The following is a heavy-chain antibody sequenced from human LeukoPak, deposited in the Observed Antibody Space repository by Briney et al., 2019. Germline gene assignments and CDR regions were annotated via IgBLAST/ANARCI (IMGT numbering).Heavy chain of an antibody. CDR2: IYTSGSP. D-gene: IGHD6-13*01. CDR3: ARLTSSWYQDWYFDL. CDR1: SGSISSYD. J-gene: IGHJ2*01. V-gene: IGHV4-4*07. Sequence: KPSETLSLACTVSSGSISSYDWSWIRQPAGKGLEWLGRIYTSGSPNYNPSLKSRVTMSVETSKNQFSLKLSSVTAADTAVYYCARLTSSWYQDWYFDLWGRGTLVTVSS.